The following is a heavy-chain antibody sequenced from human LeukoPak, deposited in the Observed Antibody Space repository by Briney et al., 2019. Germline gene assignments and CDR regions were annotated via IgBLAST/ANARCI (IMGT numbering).Heavy chain of an antibody. Sequence: SETLSLTCAVYGGSFSGYYWSWIRQPPGNGLEWIGEINHSGSTNYNPSLKSRVTISVDTSKNQFSLKLSSVTAADTAVYYCARGRMGATGAYFDYWGQGTLVTVSS. J-gene: IGHJ4*02. V-gene: IGHV4-34*01. CDR2: INHSGST. CDR1: GGSFSGYY. D-gene: IGHD1-26*01. CDR3: ARGRMGATGAYFDY.